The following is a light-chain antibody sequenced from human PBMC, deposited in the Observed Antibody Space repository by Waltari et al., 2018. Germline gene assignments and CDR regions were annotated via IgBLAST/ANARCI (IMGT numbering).Light chain of an antibody. CDR2: GAS. CDR1: QSVGRT. V-gene: IGKV3-20*01. J-gene: IGKJ1*01. Sequence: EIVLTQSPGTLSLSPGERATLSCRASQSVGRTLARYQQKPGQAPRLLMYGASSRATGTPDRFSGSGSGTDFSLTISRLEPEDFAVYYCQHYVRLPATFGQGTKVEIK. CDR3: QHYVRLPAT.